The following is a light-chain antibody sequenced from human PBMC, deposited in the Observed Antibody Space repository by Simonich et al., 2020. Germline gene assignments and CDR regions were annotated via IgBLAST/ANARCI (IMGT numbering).Light chain of an antibody. CDR1: SSDVGGYNY. Sequence: QSALTQPASVSGSPGQSITISCTGTSSDVGGYNYVSWYQQHPGKAPKLIIYDVSKRPTGVANRFSGSKSGHTASLTISGLQAEDEADYYCSSYTSSSTVVFGGGTKLTVL. J-gene: IGLJ2*01. CDR3: SSYTSSSTVV. CDR2: DVS. V-gene: IGLV2-14*01.